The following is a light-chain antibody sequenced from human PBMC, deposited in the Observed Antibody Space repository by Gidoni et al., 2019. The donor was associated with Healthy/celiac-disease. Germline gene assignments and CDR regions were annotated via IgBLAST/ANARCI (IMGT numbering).Light chain of an antibody. CDR3: QQYNNWPLT. V-gene: IGKV3-15*01. CDR2: GAS. Sequence: EIVMTQSPATLSVSPGERATLSCRASQSVSSNLAWYQQKPGQAPRLHNYGASTRATGIPARFSGSGSGTEFTLTISSLQSEDFAVYYCQQYNNWPLTFGGGTKVEIK. J-gene: IGKJ4*01. CDR1: QSVSSN.